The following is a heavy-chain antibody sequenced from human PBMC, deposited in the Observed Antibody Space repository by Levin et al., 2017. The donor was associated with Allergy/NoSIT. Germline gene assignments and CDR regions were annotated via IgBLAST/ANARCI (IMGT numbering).Heavy chain of an antibody. Sequence: GGSLRLSCTASGFTFGDYAMSWFRQAPGKGLEWVGFIRSKAYGGTTEYAASVKGRFTISRDDSKSIAYLQMNSLKTEDTAVYYCTRDREWEVRGVLVYYFDYWGQGTLVTVSS. CDR2: IRSKAYGGTT. CDR1: GFTFGDYA. V-gene: IGHV3-49*03. CDR3: TRDREWEVRGVLVYYFDY. J-gene: IGHJ4*02. D-gene: IGHD3-10*01.